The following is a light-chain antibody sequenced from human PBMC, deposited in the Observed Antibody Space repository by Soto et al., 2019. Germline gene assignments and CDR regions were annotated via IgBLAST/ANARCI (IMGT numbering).Light chain of an antibody. Sequence: DIQMTQSPSFLSASVGDRVTITCRASQSIGSYLHWYQQKPGEAPKLLIFAASTLQSGVPSRFSGSGSGTDFTLSISSLQXXXXATYYCQQSYGAPRTFGQGTKVEIK. J-gene: IGKJ1*01. CDR2: AAS. V-gene: IGKV1-39*01. CDR1: QSIGSY. CDR3: QQSYGAPRT.